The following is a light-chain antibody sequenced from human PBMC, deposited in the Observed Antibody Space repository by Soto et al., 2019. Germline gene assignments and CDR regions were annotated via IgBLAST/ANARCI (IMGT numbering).Light chain of an antibody. Sequence: EIVLTQSPGTLSLSPGERATLSCRASQSVSSSYLAWYQQKPGQAPRLLIYGASSRATGIPDRFSGSGSGTDLTLTISRLEPEDFAVYYCQQHDSSPRTFGQGTKVDIK. CDR3: QQHDSSPRT. J-gene: IGKJ1*01. V-gene: IGKV3-20*01. CDR2: GAS. CDR1: QSVSSSY.